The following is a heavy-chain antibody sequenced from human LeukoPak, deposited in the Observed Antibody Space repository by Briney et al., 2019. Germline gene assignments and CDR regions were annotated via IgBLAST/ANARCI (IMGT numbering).Heavy chain of an antibody. J-gene: IGHJ4*02. CDR3: ARGYSQWLVF. D-gene: IGHD6-19*01. CDR1: GFTFSSYA. V-gene: IGHV3-30-3*01. CDR2: ISYDGNNQ. Sequence: GGSLRLSCAASGFTFSSYAMHWVRQAPGKGLEWVAIISYDGNNQYYADSVKGRFTISRDNSKNMQFLQMNSLRAEDTAVYYCARGYSQWLVFWGQGTLVTVSS.